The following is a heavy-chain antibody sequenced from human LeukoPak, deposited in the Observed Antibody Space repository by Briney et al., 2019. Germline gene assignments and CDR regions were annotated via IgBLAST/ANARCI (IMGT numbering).Heavy chain of an antibody. CDR1: GFAFSSYA. Sequence: GGSLRLSCAASGFAFSSYAMHWVRQAPGKGLEWVAVISYDESNKYDADSVKGRFTIFRDNSKNTLYLQMNSLRAEDTAVYYCAERTGSYSGYWGQGPLVTVSS. CDR3: AERTGSYSGY. D-gene: IGHD1-26*01. CDR2: ISYDESNK. J-gene: IGHJ4*02. V-gene: IGHV3-30-3*01.